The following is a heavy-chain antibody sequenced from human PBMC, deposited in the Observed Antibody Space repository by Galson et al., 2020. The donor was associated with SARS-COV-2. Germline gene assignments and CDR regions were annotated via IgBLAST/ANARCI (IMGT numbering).Heavy chain of an antibody. CDR3: AKEGAMKASSWYDEGNWFDP. CDR2: IWYDGSNK. V-gene: IGHV3-33*06. Sequence: GGSLRLSCAASGFTFSSYGMHWVRQAPGKGLEWVAVIWYDGSNKYYADSVKGRFTISRDNSKNTLYLQMNSLRAEDTAVYYCAKEGAMKASSWYDEGNWFDPWGQGTLVTVSS. CDR1: GFTFSSYG. J-gene: IGHJ5*02. D-gene: IGHD6-13*01.